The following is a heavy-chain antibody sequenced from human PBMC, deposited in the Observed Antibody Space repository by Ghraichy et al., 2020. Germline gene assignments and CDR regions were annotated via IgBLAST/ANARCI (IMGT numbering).Heavy chain of an antibody. D-gene: IGHD3-10*01. CDR1: GGSISNYY. V-gene: IGHV4-59*01. CDR3: ARGPDSVARGLIIPFDY. CDR2: TLYSGRT. Sequence: SETLSLTCTVSGGSISNYYWSWLRQSPGKELEWIGYTLYSGRTKYNPSLKSRVTISIDTSKNRFSLKLSSVSAADTAAYYCARGPDSVARGLIIPFDYWGQGILVTVSS. J-gene: IGHJ4*02.